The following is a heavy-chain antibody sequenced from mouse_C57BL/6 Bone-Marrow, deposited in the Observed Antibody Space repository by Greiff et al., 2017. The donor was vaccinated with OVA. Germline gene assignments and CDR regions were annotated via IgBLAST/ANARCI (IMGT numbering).Heavy chain of an antibody. CDR3: ARWPLIYYGILRRYFDV. V-gene: IGHV7-3*01. D-gene: IGHD2-1*01. J-gene: IGHJ1*03. CDR2: IRNKANGYTT. Sequence: EVHLVESGGGLVQPGGSLSLSCAASGFTFTDYYMTWVRQPPGKALEWLGFIRNKANGYTTEYNASVKGRFTISRDNSQSILYLQVKALRAEESATYYCARWPLIYYGILRRYFDVWGTGTTVTVSS. CDR1: GFTFTDYY.